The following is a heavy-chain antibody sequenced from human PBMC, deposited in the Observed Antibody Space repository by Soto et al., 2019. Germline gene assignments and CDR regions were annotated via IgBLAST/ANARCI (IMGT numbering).Heavy chain of an antibody. CDR2: INSDGSNT. Sequence: GGSLRLSCAASGFTFSSYWMHWVRQAPGKGLVWVSHINSDGSNTNYADSVKGRFTISRDNAKNTVYLQMNSLRAEDTAVYYCARWGYYWGAFDIWGQGTMVTVSS. V-gene: IGHV3-74*01. D-gene: IGHD3-22*01. CDR3: ARWGYYWGAFDI. CDR1: GFTFSSYW. J-gene: IGHJ3*02.